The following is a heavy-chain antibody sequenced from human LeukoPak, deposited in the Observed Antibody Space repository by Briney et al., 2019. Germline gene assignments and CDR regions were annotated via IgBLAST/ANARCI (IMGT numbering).Heavy chain of an antibody. Sequence: GGSLRLSCAASGFTVSSNYMSWVRQAPGKGLEWVSVIYSGGSTYYAASVKGRFTISRHNSKDTLYLQMNSLRAEDTAVYYCAREGTGDLDAFDIWGQGTMVTVSS. V-gene: IGHV3-53*04. CDR3: AREGTGDLDAFDI. CDR1: GFTVSSNY. D-gene: IGHD4-17*01. CDR2: IYSGGST. J-gene: IGHJ3*02.